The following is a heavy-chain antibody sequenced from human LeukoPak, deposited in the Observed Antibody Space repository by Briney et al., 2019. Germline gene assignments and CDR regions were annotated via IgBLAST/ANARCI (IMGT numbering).Heavy chain of an antibody. CDR3: ARPYCSSTSCYGAYDAFDI. CDR2: IYPGGSDT. D-gene: IGHD2-2*01. V-gene: IGHV5-51*01. CDR1: GYSFTSYW. J-gene: IGHJ3*02. Sequence: GEAQKISCEGSGYSFTSYWIGLVRQMPGEGLEWVGIIYPGGSDTRYSPSFQGQATISADKSISTAYLQWSSLKASDTAMYYCARPYCSSTSCYGAYDAFDIWGQGTMVTVSS.